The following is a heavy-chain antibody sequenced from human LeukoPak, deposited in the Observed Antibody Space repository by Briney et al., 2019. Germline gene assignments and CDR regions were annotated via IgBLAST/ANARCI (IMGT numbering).Heavy chain of an antibody. V-gene: IGHV3-7*03. CDR3: ARDGGIVRGYYYGMDV. D-gene: IGHD2/OR15-2a*01. Sequence: GGSLRLSCAASGFTFSSYWMSWVRQAPGKGLEWVANIKQDGSEKYYVDSVKGRFTISRDNAKNSLYLQMNSLRAEDTAVYYCARDGGIVRGYYYGMDVWGQGTTVTVSS. CDR2: IKQDGSEK. J-gene: IGHJ6*02. CDR1: GFTFSSYW.